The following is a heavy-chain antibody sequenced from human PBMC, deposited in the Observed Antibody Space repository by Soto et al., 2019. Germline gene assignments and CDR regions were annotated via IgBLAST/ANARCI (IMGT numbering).Heavy chain of an antibody. CDR1: GGTFSSYF. Sequence: QVQLVQSGAEVKKAGSSVKVSCKVSGGTFSSYFINWVRQAPGQGLEWVGGIIPVFGTGSYAEKFRGRVTITADESTSTAYMELSRLRSDDTAVYYCARETPSAAAAYYYYGLDVWGQGTTVTVPS. V-gene: IGHV1-69*01. J-gene: IGHJ6*02. CDR3: ARETPSAAAAYYYYGLDV. D-gene: IGHD6-13*01. CDR2: IIPVFGTG.